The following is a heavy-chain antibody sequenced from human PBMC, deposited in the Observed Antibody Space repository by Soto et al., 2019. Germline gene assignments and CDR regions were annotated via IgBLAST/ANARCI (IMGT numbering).Heavy chain of an antibody. Sequence: PGGSLRLSCAASGFTFGDYGMTWVRQVPGKGLEWISGINWDGGSPGYADSVKGRLIISRDNARKSLYLEMNSLRAEDTAFYYCASSKTRYFDWLFEYWGQGSLVTVSS. CDR2: INWDGGSP. CDR3: ASSKTRYFDWLFEY. CDR1: GFTFGDYG. V-gene: IGHV3-20*04. D-gene: IGHD3-9*01. J-gene: IGHJ4*01.